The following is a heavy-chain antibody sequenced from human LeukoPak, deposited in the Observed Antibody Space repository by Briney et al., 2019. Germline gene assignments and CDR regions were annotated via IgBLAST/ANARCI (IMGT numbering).Heavy chain of an antibody. V-gene: IGHV3-23*01. D-gene: IGHD3-22*01. CDR3: AKGLGTSGYHDY. Sequence: GGSLRLSCAAFGFPFSNYAMTWVRQAPGKGLERVSGISDSGDRTYYADSVKGRFTISRDNSKNMLYLQMNSPRVEDTALYYCAKGLGTSGYHDYWGQGTLVTVSS. CDR1: GFPFSNYA. J-gene: IGHJ4*02. CDR2: ISDSGDRT.